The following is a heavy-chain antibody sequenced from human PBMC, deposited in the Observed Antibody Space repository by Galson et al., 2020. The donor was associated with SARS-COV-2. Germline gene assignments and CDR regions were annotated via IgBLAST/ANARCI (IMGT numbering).Heavy chain of an antibody. Sequence: ASVQVSCKASGYTFTSYAMHLVRQDPGQRLEWMGWINAGNGNTKYSQKFQGRVTITRDTSASTAYMELSSLRSEDTAVYYCARDIVGATVDFDYWGQGTLVTVSS. D-gene: IGHD1-26*01. V-gene: IGHV1-3*01. CDR2: INAGNGNT. CDR1: GYTFTSYA. CDR3: ARDIVGATVDFDY. J-gene: IGHJ4*02.